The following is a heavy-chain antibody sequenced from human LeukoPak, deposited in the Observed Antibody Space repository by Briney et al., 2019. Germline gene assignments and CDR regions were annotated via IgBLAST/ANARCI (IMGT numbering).Heavy chain of an antibody. Sequence: SETQSLTCTVSGGSISSSSYYWGWIRQPPGKGREWIGSIYYSGSTYYNPSLKSRVTISVDTSKNQFSLKLSSVTAADTAVYYCARQGRYDYVFDYWGQGTLVTVSS. J-gene: IGHJ4*02. V-gene: IGHV4-39*01. CDR1: GGSISSSSYY. CDR3: ARQGRYDYVFDY. D-gene: IGHD3-16*01. CDR2: IYYSGST.